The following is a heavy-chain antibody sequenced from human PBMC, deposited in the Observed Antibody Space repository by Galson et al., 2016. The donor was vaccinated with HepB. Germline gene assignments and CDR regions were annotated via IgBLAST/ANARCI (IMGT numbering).Heavy chain of an antibody. CDR3: ATENPGIAVAALDY. V-gene: IGHV3-33*08. CDR1: GFRFNNYG. Sequence: SLRLSCAASGFRFNNYGMHWVRQAPGKGLEWVAGIGFDGSYKYYTDSVKGRFTISRDNSKNTLYLHMSGLRAEDTPVYYCATENPGIAVAALDYWGQGTLVTVSS. D-gene: IGHD6-19*01. J-gene: IGHJ4*02. CDR2: IGFDGSYK.